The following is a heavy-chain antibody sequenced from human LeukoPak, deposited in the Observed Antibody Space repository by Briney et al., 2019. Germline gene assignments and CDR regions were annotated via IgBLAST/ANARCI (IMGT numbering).Heavy chain of an antibody. CDR2: IYYSGST. J-gene: IGHJ5*02. D-gene: IGHD3-22*01. CDR3: ARDVGDDSSGSQGGWFDP. V-gene: IGHV4-59*01. CDR1: GGSISSYY. Sequence: SETLSLTCTVSGGSISSYYWSWIRQPPGKGLEWIGYIYYSGSTNYNPSLKSRVTISVATSKNQFSLKLSSVTAADTAVYYCARDVGDDSSGSQGGWFDPWGQGTLVTVSS.